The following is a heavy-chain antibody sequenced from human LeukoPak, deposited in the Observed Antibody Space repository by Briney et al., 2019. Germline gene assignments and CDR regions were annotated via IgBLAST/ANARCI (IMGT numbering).Heavy chain of an antibody. CDR1: GGSFSGYY. CDR2: LNHGEST. D-gene: IGHD3-22*01. J-gene: IGHJ6*02. CDR3: ARGRTYYYDTSGYYPSIYYGMDV. Sequence: SETLSLTCAVTGGSFSGYYWYWIRQPPGKGLEWIGELNHGESTNYNPSLESRATLSVDTSKNQFSLKLTSVTAADTAVYYCARGRTYYYDTSGYYPSIYYGMDVWGQGTTVIVSS. V-gene: IGHV4-34*01.